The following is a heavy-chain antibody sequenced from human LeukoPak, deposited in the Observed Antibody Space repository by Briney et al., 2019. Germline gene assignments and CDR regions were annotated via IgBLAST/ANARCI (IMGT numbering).Heavy chain of an antibody. CDR1: GYTLTGYY. CDR2: INPNSGGT. Sequence: ASVKVSCKASGYTLTGYYMHWVRQAPGQGLEWMGWINPNSGGTNYAQKFQGRVTMTRDTSISTAYMELSSLRSEDTAVYYCARDGRDIVATIYYYYYMDVWGKGTTVTVSS. J-gene: IGHJ6*03. CDR3: ARDGRDIVATIYYYYYMDV. D-gene: IGHD5-12*01. V-gene: IGHV1-2*02.